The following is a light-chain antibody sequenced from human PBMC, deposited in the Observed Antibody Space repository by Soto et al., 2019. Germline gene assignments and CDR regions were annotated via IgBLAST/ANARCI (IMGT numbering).Light chain of an antibody. J-gene: IGLJ3*02. Sequence: QSALTQPASLSGSPGQSITISCTGTSSDIGAYDYVSWFQQHPGKAPKLMISEVNNRPSGVSNRFSGSKSGNTASLTISGLQAEDEADYYCSSYTSSSPWVFGGGTKLTVL. CDR1: SSDIGAYDY. CDR2: EVN. CDR3: SSYTSSSPWV. V-gene: IGLV2-14*01.